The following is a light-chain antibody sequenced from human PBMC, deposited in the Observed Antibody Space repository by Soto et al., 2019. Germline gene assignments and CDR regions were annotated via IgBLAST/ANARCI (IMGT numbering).Light chain of an antibody. J-gene: IGKJ1*01. V-gene: IGKV3-15*01. CDR1: QSVNNN. CDR2: GAF. Sequence: EIVMTQSPATLSVSPGERATLSCRASQSVNNNLAWYQQKPGQAPRLLIYGAFTRATGIPARFSGSVSGSDFILTISSLQSEDFAIYYCQQYNNWWTFGQGTKVEIK. CDR3: QQYNNWWT.